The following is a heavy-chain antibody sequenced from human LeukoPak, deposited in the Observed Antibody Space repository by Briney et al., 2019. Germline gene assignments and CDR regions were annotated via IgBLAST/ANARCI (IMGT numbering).Heavy chain of an antibody. V-gene: IGHV3-23*01. J-gene: IGHJ4*02. CDR2: ISNSGDTT. D-gene: IGHD1-26*01. CDR3: AIGWELHRFGY. Sequence: GRCLRLSHAVSGFTFRIYAMNCVTRAPGRGLVWVSVISNSGDTTYHADSVKGRFTTSRDNSKNTLYLQMDSLRAEDTAVYYCAIGWELHRFGYWGEGSLVTVSS. CDR1: GFTFRIYA.